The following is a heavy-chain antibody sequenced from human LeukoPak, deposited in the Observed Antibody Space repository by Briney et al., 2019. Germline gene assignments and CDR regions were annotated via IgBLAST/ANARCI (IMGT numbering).Heavy chain of an antibody. CDR1: GYTFSDYY. J-gene: IGHJ4*02. V-gene: IGHV1-2*02. CDR2: INPKSGGT. D-gene: IGHD6-19*01. Sequence: GASVEVSCKASGYTFSDYYMHWVRQAPGQGLEWMGWINPKSGGTNFAQKFQGRVTMTRDTSITTAYMELSRLTSDDTAVYYCARGPVTGFDYWGQGTLVTVSS. CDR3: ARGPVTGFDY.